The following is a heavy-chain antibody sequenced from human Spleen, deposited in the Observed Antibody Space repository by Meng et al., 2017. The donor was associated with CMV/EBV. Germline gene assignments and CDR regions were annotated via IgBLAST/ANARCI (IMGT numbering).Heavy chain of an antibody. CDR3: ARSPGYWSLDY. J-gene: IGHJ4*02. D-gene: IGHD2-8*02. Sequence: PTCAVSGGSITASYNWWSWVRQPPGKGLEWIGEVSHSGSAKYIPSLKSRVTISIDKTKSHFSLKLTSVTAADTGVYFCARSPGYWSLDYWGQGALV. CDR2: VSHSGSA. CDR1: GGSITASYNW. V-gene: IGHV4-4*01.